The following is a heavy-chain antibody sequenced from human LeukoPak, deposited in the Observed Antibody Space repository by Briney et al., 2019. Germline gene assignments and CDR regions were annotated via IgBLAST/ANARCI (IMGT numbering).Heavy chain of an antibody. D-gene: IGHD3-10*01. CDR2: IYTSGST. CDR1: GGSLSSYY. J-gene: IGHJ6*02. CDR3: ARASNYYGSGSRASYYGMDV. Sequence: SETLSLTCTVSGGSLSSYYWSWIRQPAGKGLEWIGRIYTSGSTNYNPSLKSRVTMSVDTSKNQCSLKLSSVTAADTAVYYCARASNYYGSGSRASYYGMDVWGQGTTVTVSS. V-gene: IGHV4-4*07.